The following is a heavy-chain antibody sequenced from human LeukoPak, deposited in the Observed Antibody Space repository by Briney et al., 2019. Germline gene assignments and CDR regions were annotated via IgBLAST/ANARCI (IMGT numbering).Heavy chain of an antibody. CDR3: ARDSRKYQLLYRPYYFDY. D-gene: IGHD2-2*02. V-gene: IGHV3-53*01. Sequence: GRSLRLSCAASGFTVSSNYMSWVRQAPGKGLEWVSVIYSGGSTYYEDSVKGRFTISRDNSKNTLYLQMNSLRAEDTAVYYCARDSRKYQLLYRPYYFDYWGQGTPVIVAS. J-gene: IGHJ4*02. CDR1: GFTVSSNY. CDR2: IYSGGST.